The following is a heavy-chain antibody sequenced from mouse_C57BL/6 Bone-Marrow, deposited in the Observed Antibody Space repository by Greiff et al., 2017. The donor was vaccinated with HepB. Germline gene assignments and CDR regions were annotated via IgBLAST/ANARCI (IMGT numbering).Heavy chain of an antibody. CDR1: GFSFTSYG. V-gene: IGHV2-2*01. Sequence: QVQLKQSGPGLVQPSQSLSITCTVSGFSFTSYGVHWVRQSPGKGLEWLGVIWSGGSTDYNAAFISRLSISKDNSKSQVFFKMNSLQADDTAIHYCARKGRRPRNWYFDVWGTGTTVTVSS. CDR3: ARKGRRPRNWYFDV. J-gene: IGHJ1*03. CDR2: IWSGGST.